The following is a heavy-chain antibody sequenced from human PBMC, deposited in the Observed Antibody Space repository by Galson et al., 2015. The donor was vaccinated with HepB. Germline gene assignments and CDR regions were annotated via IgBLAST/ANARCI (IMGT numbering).Heavy chain of an antibody. J-gene: IGHJ5*01. V-gene: IGHV3-30*09. CDR3: ARDYGLTGPFDS. D-gene: IGHD3-9*01. CDR1: GYTFKTYA. Sequence: SLRLSCADSGYTFKTYAMHWVRQAPGQGLEWLAIISYDGSQTDYADSVRGRFAISRDNSESTLYLQMNNLKVEDTAVYYCARDYGLTGPFDSWGQGTLVTVSS. CDR2: ISYDGSQT.